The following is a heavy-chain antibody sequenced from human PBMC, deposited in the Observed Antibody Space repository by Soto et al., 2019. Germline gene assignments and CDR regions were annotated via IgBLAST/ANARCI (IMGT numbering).Heavy chain of an antibody. D-gene: IGHD6-6*01. J-gene: IGHJ6*02. Sequence: QVQLVQSGAEVKKPGSSVKVSCKASGGTFSSYAISWVRQAPGQGREWMGGIIPIFGTANYAQKFQARVTITADESTSTAYMELSSLRSEDTAVYYWAGQLVGVDYYYGMDVWGQGTTVTVSS. CDR1: GGTFSSYA. CDR2: IIPIFGTA. CDR3: AGQLVGVDYYYGMDV. V-gene: IGHV1-69*12.